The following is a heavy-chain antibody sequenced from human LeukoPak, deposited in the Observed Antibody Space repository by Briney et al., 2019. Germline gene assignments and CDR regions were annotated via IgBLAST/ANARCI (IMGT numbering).Heavy chain of an antibody. J-gene: IGHJ4*02. Sequence: PGGSLRLSCAVSGFSISGDWMHWVRQVPGKGLVWVSRIDGDGSTTSYADSVKGRFTISRDNAKNTLYLQMNSLRAEDTAVYYCASRWSFDYWGQGTLVTVSS. CDR1: GFSISGDW. CDR2: IDGDGSTT. D-gene: IGHD2-15*01. V-gene: IGHV3-74*01. CDR3: ASRWSFDY.